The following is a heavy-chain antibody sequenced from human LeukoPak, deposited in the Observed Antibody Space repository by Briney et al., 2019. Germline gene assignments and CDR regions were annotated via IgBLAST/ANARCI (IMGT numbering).Heavy chain of an antibody. V-gene: IGHV3-48*03. J-gene: IGHJ4*02. Sequence: PGGSLRLSCAASGFTFSSYEMNWVRQAPGKGLEWVSYISSSGSTIYYADSVKGRFTISRDNAKNSLYLQMNSLRAENTAVYYCARVDDSSGYYSYFDYWGQGTLVTVSS. CDR2: ISSSGSTI. CDR3: ARVDDSSGYYSYFDY. D-gene: IGHD3-22*01. CDR1: GFTFSSYE.